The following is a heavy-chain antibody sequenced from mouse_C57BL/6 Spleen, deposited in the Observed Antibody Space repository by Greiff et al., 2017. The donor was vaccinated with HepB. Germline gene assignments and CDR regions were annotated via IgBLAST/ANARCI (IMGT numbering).Heavy chain of an antibody. J-gene: IGHJ4*01. CDR2: ISYDGSN. CDR3: AREYYDGSSGYAMDY. D-gene: IGHD1-1*01. V-gene: IGHV3-6*01. Sequence: VQLQQSGPGLVKPSQSLSLTCSVTGYSITSGYYWNWIRQFPGNKLEWMGYISYDGSNNYNPSLKNRISITRDTSKNQFFLKLNSVTTEDTATYDCAREYYDGSSGYAMDYWGQGTSVTVSS. CDR1: GYSITSGYY.